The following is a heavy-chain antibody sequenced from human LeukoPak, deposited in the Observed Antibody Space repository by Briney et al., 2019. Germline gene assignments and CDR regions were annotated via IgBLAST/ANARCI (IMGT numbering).Heavy chain of an antibody. Sequence: ASVKVSCKASGYTFTNYAMHWVRQAPGQRLEWMGWINAGNGNTKYSQEFQGRVTISRDTSASTAYMELSSLTSEDMAVYYCARVVKYSSGPLTDLLPYYFDSWGQGTLVTVSS. J-gene: IGHJ4*02. D-gene: IGHD6-19*01. V-gene: IGHV1-3*03. CDR1: GYTFTNYA. CDR3: ARVVKYSSGPLTDLLPYYFDS. CDR2: INAGNGNT.